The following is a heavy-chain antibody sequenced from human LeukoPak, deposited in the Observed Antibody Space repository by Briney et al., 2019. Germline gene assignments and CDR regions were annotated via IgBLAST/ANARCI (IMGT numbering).Heavy chain of an antibody. J-gene: IGHJ4*02. D-gene: IGHD1-26*01. CDR2: INEDGSTT. CDR3: VRDLGGRSGH. Sequence: GGSLRLSCAASGFTFSSNWMHWVRQAPEKGLVWVSRINEDGSTTNYADSVKGRSTIFRDNAKNTLYLQMNSLRAEDTAVYYCVRDLGGRSGHWGQGTLVTVSS. CDR1: GFTFSSNW. V-gene: IGHV3-74*01.